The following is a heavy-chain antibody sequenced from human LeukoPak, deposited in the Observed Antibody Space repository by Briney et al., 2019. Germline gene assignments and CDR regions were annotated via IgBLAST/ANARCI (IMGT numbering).Heavy chain of an antibody. CDR1: GFTVSSNY. Sequence: GGSLSLSCAASGFTVSSNYMSGVRQAPGKGLEWVSVIYSGGSTYYADSVKGRFTISRDNSKNTLYLQMNSLRAEDTAVYYCSRDNLGGPGSFDFWGQGTLVTVSS. CDR2: IYSGGST. CDR3: SRDNLGGPGSFDF. J-gene: IGHJ4*02. D-gene: IGHD3-10*01. V-gene: IGHV3-53*01.